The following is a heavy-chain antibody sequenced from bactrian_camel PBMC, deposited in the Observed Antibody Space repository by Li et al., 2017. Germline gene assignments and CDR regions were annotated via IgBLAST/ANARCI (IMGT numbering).Heavy chain of an antibody. CDR1: QFTFSDYH. D-gene: IGHD6*01. Sequence: VQLVESGGGLVPPGGSLRLSCAASQFTFSDYHMTWVRQAPGKGLEWVSTISSNGGTTHYTDSVKGRFTISRDNAKTTLYLQLNSLKTEDTAMYYCARNTLGDSWYGVDYWGQGTQVTVS. J-gene: IGHJ4*01. CDR3: ARNTLGDSWYGVDY. CDR2: ISSNGGTT. V-gene: IGHV3S40*01.